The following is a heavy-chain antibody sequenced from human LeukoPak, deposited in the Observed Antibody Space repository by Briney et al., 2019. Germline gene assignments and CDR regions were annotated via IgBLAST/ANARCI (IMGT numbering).Heavy chain of an antibody. CDR1: GASNSLYY. CDR2: IYYSGSA. CDR3: ARQNSDRRLFDY. D-gene: IGHD4-11*01. V-gene: IGHV4-59*08. J-gene: IGHJ4*02. Sequence: PSETLSLTCTVSGASNSLYYWSWIRQPPGKGLEWIAYIYYSGSANYNPSLKSRVTISVDTSKSQFSLKLSSVTAADTAVYYCARQNSDRRLFDYWGQGTLVTVSS.